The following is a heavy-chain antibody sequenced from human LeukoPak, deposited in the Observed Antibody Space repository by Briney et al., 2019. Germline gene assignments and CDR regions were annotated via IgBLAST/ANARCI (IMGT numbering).Heavy chain of an antibody. CDR3: ARGGYSGYDSPAYFDY. V-gene: IGHV4-39*07. D-gene: IGHD5-12*01. Sequence: PSETLSLTCTVSGGSISSSSYYWGWIRQPPGKGLEWIGSIYYSGSTYYNPSLKSRVTISVDTSKNQFSLKLSSVTAADTAVYYCARGGYSGYDSPAYFDYWGQGTLVTVSS. CDR1: GGSISSSSYY. CDR2: IYYSGST. J-gene: IGHJ4*02.